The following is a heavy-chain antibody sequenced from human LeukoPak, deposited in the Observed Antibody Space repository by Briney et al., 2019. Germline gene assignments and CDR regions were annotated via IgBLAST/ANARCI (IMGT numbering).Heavy chain of an antibody. J-gene: IGHJ6*02. Sequence: GGSLRLSCAASGFTFSSYSMNWVRQAPGKGLEWVSSISSSSSYIYYADSVKGRFTISRDNAKNSLYLQMNSLRAEDTAVYYCARFLYSGYDSPEDGYGMDVWGQGTTVTVSS. D-gene: IGHD5-12*01. CDR1: GFTFSSYS. CDR3: ARFLYSGYDSPEDGYGMDV. CDR2: ISSSSSYI. V-gene: IGHV3-21*01.